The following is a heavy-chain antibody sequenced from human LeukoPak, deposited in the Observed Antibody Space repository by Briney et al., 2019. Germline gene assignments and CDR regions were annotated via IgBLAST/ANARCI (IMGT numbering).Heavy chain of an antibody. CDR1: GFTLSYYW. CDR3: TRDPRNKGFAP. CDR2: INGDGSST. D-gene: IGHD1/OR15-1a*01. Sequence: GGSLRLSCAASGFTLSYYWMHWVRQAPGKGLVWVSCINGDGSSTNYADSVRGRFTISRDNAKNTLYLEMNSLRAEDTAVYYCTRDPRNKGFAPWGQGTLVTVSS. J-gene: IGHJ5*02. V-gene: IGHV3-74*01.